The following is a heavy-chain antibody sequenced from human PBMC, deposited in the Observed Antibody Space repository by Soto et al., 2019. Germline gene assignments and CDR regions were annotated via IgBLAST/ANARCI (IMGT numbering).Heavy chain of an antibody. V-gene: IGHV3-21*01. J-gene: IGHJ6*02. Sequence: PGGSLRLSCVASGFTFRSYTMHWVRQAPGKGLEWVSSITGSGNYIYYTDSVKGRFTISRDNARNSLFLQMNSLRAEDTAVYHCVRDNTVLTVFGGKPYYAMDVWGQGTTVTVSS. CDR3: VRDNTVLTVFGGKPYYAMDV. D-gene: IGHD2-8*01. CDR1: GFTFRSYT. CDR2: ITGSGNYI.